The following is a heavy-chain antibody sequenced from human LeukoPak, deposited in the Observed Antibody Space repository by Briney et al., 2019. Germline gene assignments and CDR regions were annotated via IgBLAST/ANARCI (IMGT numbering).Heavy chain of an antibody. Sequence: ASVKVSCKASGYTFTGYYMHWVRQAPGQGLEWMGWINPNSGGTNYAQKFQGRVTMTRDTSISTAYMELSRLRSDDTAVYYCVRCFYGSGSYCPDYWGQGTLVTVSS. CDR3: VRCFYGSGSYCPDY. D-gene: IGHD3-10*01. J-gene: IGHJ4*02. V-gene: IGHV1-2*02. CDR1: GYTFTGYY. CDR2: INPNSGGT.